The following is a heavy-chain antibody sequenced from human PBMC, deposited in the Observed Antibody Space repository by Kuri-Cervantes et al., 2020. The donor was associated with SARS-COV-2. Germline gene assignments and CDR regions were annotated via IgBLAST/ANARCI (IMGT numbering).Heavy chain of an antibody. J-gene: IGHJ4*02. CDR2: ISAYNGNT. CDR3: ARVYSSVGSCYSLDY. V-gene: IGHV1-18*01. Sequence: ASVKVSCKASGYTLTSYGISWVRQAPGQGLEWMGWISAYNGNTNYAQKLQGRVTMTTDTSTSTAYMELRSLRSDDTAVYYCARVYSSVGSCYSLDYWGQGTLVTVSS. CDR1: GYTLTSYG. D-gene: IGHD2-15*01.